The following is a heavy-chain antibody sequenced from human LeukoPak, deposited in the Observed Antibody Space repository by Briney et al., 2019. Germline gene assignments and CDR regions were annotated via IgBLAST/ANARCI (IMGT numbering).Heavy chain of an antibody. CDR2: MHYRGTT. V-gene: IGHV4-39*01. D-gene: IGHD5-24*01. CDR3: ARHEEEDGYNAKTFDF. CDR1: GVSISSSNNF. J-gene: IGHJ4*02. Sequence: SETLPLTCTVSGVSISSSNNFWGWIRQPPGKWLEWIGSMHYRGTTYYIPSLKSRVTISVDTSKNQFSLKLSSVTAADTAVYYCARHEEEDGYNAKTFDFWGQGTLVTVSS.